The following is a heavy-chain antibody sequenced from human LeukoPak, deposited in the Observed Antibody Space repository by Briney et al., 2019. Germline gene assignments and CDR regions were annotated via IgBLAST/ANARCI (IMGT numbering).Heavy chain of an antibody. CDR3: ARSYSSSSYFDY. V-gene: IGHV4-4*09. Sequence: SETLSLTCTVSGGSISSYYWSWIRQPPGKGLEWIGCIYTSGSTNYNPSLKSRVTISVDMSKNQFSLKLSSVTAADTAVYYCARSYSSSSYFDYWGQGTLVTVSS. CDR1: GGSISSYY. D-gene: IGHD6-6*01. J-gene: IGHJ4*02. CDR2: IYTSGST.